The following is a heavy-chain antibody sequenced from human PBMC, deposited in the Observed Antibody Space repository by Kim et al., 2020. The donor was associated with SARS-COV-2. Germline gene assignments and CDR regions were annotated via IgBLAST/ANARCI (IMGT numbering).Heavy chain of an antibody. CDR3: ARERIAAAGTTVYYYYGMDV. CDR2: INPSGGST. CDR1: GYTFTSYY. V-gene: IGHV1-46*01. D-gene: IGHD6-13*01. J-gene: IGHJ6*02. Sequence: ASVKVSCKASGYTFTSYYMHWVRQAPGQGLEWMGIINPSGGSTSYAQKFQGRVTMTRDTSTSTVYMDLSSLRSEDTAVYYCARERIAAAGTTVYYYYGMDVWGQGTTVTVSS.